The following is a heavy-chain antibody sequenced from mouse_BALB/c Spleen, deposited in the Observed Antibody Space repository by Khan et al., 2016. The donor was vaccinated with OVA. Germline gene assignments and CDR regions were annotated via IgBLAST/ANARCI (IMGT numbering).Heavy chain of an antibody. CDR1: VFSINYCG. CDR3: ARQPYFHYYIMDY. Sequence: QVQLKASGPGLVAPSQSLSITCTFSVFSINYCGIHWVRQPPGKGLEWLVVIWSDGSTYYNSALKSRLSISRDNSKSQVFLRMNSLQTDDTAMYYCARQPYFHYYIMDYWGQGTSVIVSS. J-gene: IGHJ4*01. CDR2: IWSDGST. D-gene: IGHD2-10*01. V-gene: IGHV2-6-1*01.